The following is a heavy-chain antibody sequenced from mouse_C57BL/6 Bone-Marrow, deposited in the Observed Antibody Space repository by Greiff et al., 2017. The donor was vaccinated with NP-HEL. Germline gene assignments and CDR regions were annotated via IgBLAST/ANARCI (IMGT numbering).Heavy chain of an antibody. CDR1: GFTFSSYA. V-gene: IGHV5-4*03. CDR2: ISDGGSYT. J-gene: IGHJ1*03. D-gene: IGHD1-1*01. CDR3: ASVITTVVDWYFDV. Sequence: EVNVVESGGGLVKPGGSLKLSCAASGFTFSSYAMSWVRQTPEKRLEWVATISDGGSYTYYPDNVKGRFTISRDNAKNNLYLQMSHLKSEDTAMYYCASVITTVVDWYFDVWGTGTTVTVSS.